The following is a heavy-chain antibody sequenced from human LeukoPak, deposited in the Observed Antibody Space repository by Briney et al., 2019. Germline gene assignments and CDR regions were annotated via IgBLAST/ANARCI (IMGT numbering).Heavy chain of an antibody. D-gene: IGHD6-19*01. J-gene: IGHJ4*02. CDR3: ARDRKVLWPGYSSGWYGGTSDY. Sequence: ASVKVSCKASGYTFTSYYMHWVRQAPGQGLEWMGIINPSGGSTSYAQKFQGRVTMTRDMSTSTVYMELSSLRSEDTAVYYCARDRKVLWPGYSSGWYGGTSDYWGQGTLVTVSS. V-gene: IGHV1-46*01. CDR2: INPSGGST. CDR1: GYTFTSYY.